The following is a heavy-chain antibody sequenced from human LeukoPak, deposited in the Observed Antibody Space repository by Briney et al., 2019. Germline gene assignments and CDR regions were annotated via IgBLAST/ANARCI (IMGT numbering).Heavy chain of an antibody. D-gene: IGHD6-6*01. CDR1: GFTFSSYS. J-gene: IGHJ1*01. CDR2: ISSSSSYI. CDR3: ARDREYSSSGPFQH. Sequence: VGSLRLSCAASGFTFSSYSMNWVRQAPGKGLEWVSSISSSSSYIYYADSVKGRFTISRDNAKNSLYLQMNSLRAEDTAVYYCARDREYSSSGPFQHWGQGTLVTVSS. V-gene: IGHV3-21*01.